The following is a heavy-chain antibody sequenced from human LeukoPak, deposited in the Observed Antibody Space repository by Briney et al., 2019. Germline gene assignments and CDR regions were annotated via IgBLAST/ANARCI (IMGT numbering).Heavy chain of an antibody. J-gene: IGHJ4*02. D-gene: IGHD2-2*02. CDR2: ISAYNGNT. CDR1: GYTFTGYG. CDR3: ARAPLGYCRSTSCYTRGYFDY. V-gene: IGHV1-18*01. Sequence: ASVKVSCKASGYTFTGYGISWVRQAPGQGLEWMGWISAYNGNTNYAQKLQGRVTMTTDTPTSTAYMELRSLRSDDTAVYYCARAPLGYCRSTSCYTRGYFDYWGQGTLVTVSS.